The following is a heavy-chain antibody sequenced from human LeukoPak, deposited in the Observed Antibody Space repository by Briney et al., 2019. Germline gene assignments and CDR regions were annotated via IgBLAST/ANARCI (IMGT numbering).Heavy chain of an antibody. CDR2: INPSGGST. D-gene: IGHD3-16*01. CDR3: ARGLIGLYYYYYYMDV. V-gene: IGHV1-46*01. CDR1: GYTFTSYY. J-gene: IGHJ6*03. Sequence: ASVTVSCKASGYTFTSYYMHWVRQAPGQGLEWMGIINPSGGSTSYAQKFQGRVTMTRDMSTSTVYMELSSLRSEDTAVYYCARGLIGLYYYYYYMDVWGKGTTVTVSS.